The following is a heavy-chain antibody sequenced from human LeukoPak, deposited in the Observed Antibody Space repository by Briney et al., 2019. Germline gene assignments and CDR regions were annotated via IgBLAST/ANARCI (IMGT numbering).Heavy chain of an antibody. D-gene: IGHD6-13*01. CDR3: AKEGGYSSTWY. J-gene: IGHJ4*02. Sequence: SGGSLRLSCAASGFTFSVSVMNWVRQAPGKGLEWVSGISSSGDNTYYADSVKGRSTISRDNHKNTLHLQMNSLRAEDTAIYYCAKEGGYSSTWYWGQGTLVTVSS. CDR2: ISSSGDNT. V-gene: IGHV3-23*01. CDR1: GFTFSVSV.